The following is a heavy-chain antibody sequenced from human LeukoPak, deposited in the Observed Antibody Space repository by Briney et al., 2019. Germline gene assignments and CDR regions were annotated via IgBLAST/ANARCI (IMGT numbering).Heavy chain of an antibody. J-gene: IGHJ4*02. Sequence: GGSLRLSCVASGCIFSTYWMTWVRQAPGKGLEWVANINEDGSEKHYVDSVKGRFTVSRDNAKNSLYLQINSLRVEDTAVYYCAREEAGGPDYWGQGTLVTVSS. CDR1: GCIFSTYW. D-gene: IGHD3-16*01. CDR2: INEDGSEK. CDR3: AREEAGGPDY. V-gene: IGHV3-7*01.